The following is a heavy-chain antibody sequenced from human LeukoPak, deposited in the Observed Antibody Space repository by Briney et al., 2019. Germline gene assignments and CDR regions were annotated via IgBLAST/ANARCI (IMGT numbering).Heavy chain of an antibody. V-gene: IGHV4-34*01. Sequence: SETLSLTCAVYGGSFSGYYWSWIRQPPGKGLEWIGEINHSGSTNYNPSLKSRVTISVDTSKNQFSLKLSSVTAADTAVYYCARFGSTDSGFDYWGQGTLVTVSS. CDR1: GGSFSGYY. D-gene: IGHD1-26*01. J-gene: IGHJ4*02. CDR2: INHSGST. CDR3: ARFGSTDSGFDY.